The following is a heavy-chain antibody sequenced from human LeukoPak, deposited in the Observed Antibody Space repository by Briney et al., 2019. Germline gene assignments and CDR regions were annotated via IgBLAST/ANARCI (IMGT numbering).Heavy chain of an antibody. CDR3: TTFYY. V-gene: IGHV3-21*03. Sequence: PGGSLRLSCTVSGFTVSSNSMNWVRQAPGKGLEWVSSISSSSSYIYYADSVKGRFTISRDNAKNSLYLQMNSLKTEDTAVYYCTTFYYWGQGTLVTVSS. CDR1: GFTVSSNS. J-gene: IGHJ4*02. D-gene: IGHD1-14*01. CDR2: ISSSSSYI.